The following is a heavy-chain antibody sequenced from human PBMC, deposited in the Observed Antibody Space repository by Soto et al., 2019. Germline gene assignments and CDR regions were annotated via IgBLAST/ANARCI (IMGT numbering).Heavy chain of an antibody. V-gene: IGHV3-7*01. CDR3: ARSKLRLGEFVYGMDV. CDR2: IKQDRSEK. Sequence: GGSLRLSCAASGFTISSYWISWVLQAPGEGREWVANIKQDRSEKYYVDSVKGRFTISRDNAKNSLYLQMNSLRAEDTAVYYCARSKLRLGEFVYGMDVWGQGTTVTVSS. J-gene: IGHJ6*02. D-gene: IGHD3-16*01. CDR1: GFTISSYW.